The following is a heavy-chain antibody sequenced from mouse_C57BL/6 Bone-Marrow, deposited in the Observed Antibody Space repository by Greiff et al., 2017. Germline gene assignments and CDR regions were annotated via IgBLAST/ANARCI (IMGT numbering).Heavy chain of an antibody. V-gene: IGHV5-6*02. CDR1: GFTFSSYG. Sequence: EVKLVESGGDLVKPGGSLKLSCAASGFTFSSYGMSWVRQTPDKRLEWVATISSGGSYTYYPDSVKGRFTISRDNAKNTLYLQMRSLKSEDTAMYYCARRRGDFDYWGQGTTLTVSS. CDR3: ARRRGDFDY. J-gene: IGHJ2*01. CDR2: ISSGGSYT.